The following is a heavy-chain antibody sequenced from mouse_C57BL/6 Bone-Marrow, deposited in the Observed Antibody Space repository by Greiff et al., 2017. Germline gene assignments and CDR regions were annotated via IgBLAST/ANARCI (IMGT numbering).Heavy chain of an antibody. Sequence: QVQLQQSGPELVKPGASVKISCKASGYAFSSSWMNWVKQRPGKGLEWIGRIYPGDGDTNYNGKFKGKATLTADTSSSTAYMQLSSLTSEDSAVYFCARDYGSSCWFAYWGKGTLVTVSA. J-gene: IGHJ3*01. V-gene: IGHV1-82*01. CDR1: GYAFSSSW. CDR3: ARDYGSSCWFAY. D-gene: IGHD1-1*01. CDR2: IYPGDGDT.